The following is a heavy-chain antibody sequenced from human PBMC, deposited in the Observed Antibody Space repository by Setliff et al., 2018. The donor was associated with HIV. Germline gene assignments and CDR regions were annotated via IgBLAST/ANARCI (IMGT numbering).Heavy chain of an antibody. CDR3: ARNFGLSPSGKYYYYYGMDI. CDR1: GYTFTGYY. V-gene: IGHV1-2*02. CDR2: ISPNSGGT. D-gene: IGHD3-10*01. J-gene: IGHJ6*02. Sequence: ASVKVSCKASGYTFTGYYLHWVRQAPGQGLEWMGWISPNSGGTNFAQNFQGRVTMTRDTSINAAYMELRGLRSDDTAVYYCARNFGLSPSGKYYYYYGMDIWGQGTTVTVSS.